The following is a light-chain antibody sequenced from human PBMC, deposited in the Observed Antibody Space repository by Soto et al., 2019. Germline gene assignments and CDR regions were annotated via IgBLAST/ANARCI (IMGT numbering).Light chain of an antibody. CDR1: SSNIGAGYD. J-gene: IGLJ1*01. CDR3: QSYDSSLSGFYV. V-gene: IGLV1-40*01. Sequence: QSVLTQPPSVSGAPGQRVTISCTGSSSNIGAGYDVHWYKQLPGTAPKVLIYGNNNRPSGVPDRFSGSKSGTSASLAITGLQAEDEADYYCQSYDSSLSGFYVFGTGTKLTVL. CDR2: GNN.